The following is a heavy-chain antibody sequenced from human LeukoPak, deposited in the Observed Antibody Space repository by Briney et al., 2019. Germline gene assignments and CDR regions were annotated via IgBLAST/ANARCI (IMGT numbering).Heavy chain of an antibody. CDR2: IYYSGST. V-gene: IGHV4-59*01. Sequence: SETLSLTCTISVGSITSYYWSWIRQPPGKGLEWIVYIYYSGSTNYNPSLKSRVTIPVDTSKKQVSLKLSSVTAADTAVYYCARDRRSSSGGLDYWGQGTLVTVSS. CDR1: VGSITSYY. D-gene: IGHD6-19*01. CDR3: ARDRRSSSGGLDY. J-gene: IGHJ4*02.